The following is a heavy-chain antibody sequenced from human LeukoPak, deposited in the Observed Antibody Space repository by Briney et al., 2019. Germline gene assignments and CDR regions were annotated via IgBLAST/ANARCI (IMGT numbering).Heavy chain of an antibody. V-gene: IGHV3-30*18. CDR1: GFTFSSYG. CDR3: VKERVDWRYFDY. J-gene: IGHJ4*02. Sequence: GGSLRLSCAASGFTFSSYGMHWVRQAPGKGLEWVAVISYDGSNKYYADSVKGRFTISRDNSKNTLYLQMNSLRAEDTAVYYCVKERVDWRYFDYWGQGTLVTVSS. D-gene: IGHD3-9*01. CDR2: ISYDGSNK.